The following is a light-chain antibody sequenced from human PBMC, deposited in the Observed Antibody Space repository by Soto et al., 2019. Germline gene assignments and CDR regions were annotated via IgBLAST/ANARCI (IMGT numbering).Light chain of an antibody. V-gene: IGLV1-40*01. CDR2: DSN. CDR1: SSNIGAGYD. Sequence: QSVLTQPPSVSGAPGQRVTISCTGSSSNIGAGYDVHWYQQLPGTAPKLLIYDSNNRPSGVPDRFSGSKSGTSASLAITGLQAEDEADYYCKSYDSSLSGSTVFGTGTKVTVL. J-gene: IGLJ1*01. CDR3: KSYDSSLSGSTV.